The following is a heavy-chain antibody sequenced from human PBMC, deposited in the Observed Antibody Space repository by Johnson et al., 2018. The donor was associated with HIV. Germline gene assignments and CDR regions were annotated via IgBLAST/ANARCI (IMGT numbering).Heavy chain of an antibody. CDR2: IDWNGGRQ. J-gene: IGHJ3*02. CDR3: AKVYSSGWSLDAFDI. V-gene: IGHV3-20*04. CDR1: GFTFDDYG. Sequence: VQLVESGGGVVRPGGSLRLSCAASGFTFDDYGMSWVRQAPGKGLEWVSGIDWNGGRQGYVDSVKGRFPISRDNAKNSLYMEMNSLRAEDTAVYYCAKVYSSGWSLDAFDIWGQGTMVTVSS. D-gene: IGHD6-19*01.